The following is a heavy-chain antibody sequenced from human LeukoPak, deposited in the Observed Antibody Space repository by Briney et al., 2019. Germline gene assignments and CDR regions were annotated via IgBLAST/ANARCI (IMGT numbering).Heavy chain of an antibody. Sequence: GGSLRLSCEASGFTFTKFWMSWVRQAPGKGLEWVANIQEDGKKENYVDSVRGRFTISRDNAKNSIYLQMNSLRVEDTAVYYCARSIIAIRLANSNYAFDIWGQGTMVTVSS. CDR2: IQEDGKKE. CDR3: ARSIIAIRLANSNYAFDI. V-gene: IGHV3-7*01. CDR1: GFTFTKFW. D-gene: IGHD6-6*01. J-gene: IGHJ3*02.